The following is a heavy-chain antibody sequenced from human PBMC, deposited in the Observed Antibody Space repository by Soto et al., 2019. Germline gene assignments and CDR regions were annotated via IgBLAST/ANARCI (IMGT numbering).Heavy chain of an antibody. CDR3: ARGDCVGGTCYSLAGSFYYYMDV. CDR1: GFTFSNYW. D-gene: IGHD2-15*01. V-gene: IGHV3-74*02. Sequence: EVQLVESGGGLVQPGGSLRLSCAASGFTFSNYWMYWVRQAPGKGLEWVSRINSDGSVSSYADSVKGRLTISRDNVKNPLYLQMDSLRAEDTALYYCARGDCVGGTCYSLAGSFYYYMDVWGKGTTVTVFS. CDR2: INSDGSVS. J-gene: IGHJ6*03.